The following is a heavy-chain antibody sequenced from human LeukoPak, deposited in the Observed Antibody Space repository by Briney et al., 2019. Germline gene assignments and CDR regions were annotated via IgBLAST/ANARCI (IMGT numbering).Heavy chain of an antibody. D-gene: IGHD3-10*01. CDR1: GGSISSSSYY. V-gene: IGHV4-31*03. CDR3: ASNYYGSGSYYTPRY. CDR2: IYYSGST. J-gene: IGHJ4*02. Sequence: PSQTLSLTCTVSGGSISSSSYYWSWTRQHPGKGLEWIGYIYYSGSTYYNPSLKSRVTISVDTSKNQFSLKLSSVTAADTAVYYCASNYYGSGSYYTPRYWGQGTLVTVSS.